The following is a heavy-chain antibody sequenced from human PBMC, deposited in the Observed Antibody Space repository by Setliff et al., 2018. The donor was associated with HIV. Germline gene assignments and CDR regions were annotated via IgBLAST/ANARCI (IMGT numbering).Heavy chain of an antibody. V-gene: IGHV3-21*01. CDR1: GFTFRQYG. CDR3: ASGGGYLIDH. J-gene: IGHJ4*02. D-gene: IGHD5-12*01. Sequence: PGESLKISCAASGFTFRQYGMHWVRQAPGKGLECVAVISGSGGDTYYADSVKGRFVISRDNAKHSVYLEMNSLRAEDTAVYYCASGGGYLIDHWGQGMLVTVSS. CDR2: ISGSGGDT.